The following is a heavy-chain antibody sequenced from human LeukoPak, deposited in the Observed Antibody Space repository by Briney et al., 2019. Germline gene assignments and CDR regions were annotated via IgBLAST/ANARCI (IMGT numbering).Heavy chain of an antibody. J-gene: IGHJ1*01. V-gene: IGHV3-9*01. D-gene: IGHD6-19*01. CDR1: GFTFDDYA. CDR2: INWNSGRI. Sequence: PGGSLRLSCAASGFTFDDYAMHWVRQAPGRGLEWVSYINWNSGRIAYADSVKGRFTISRDNAKNLLYLQMNSLRAEDTAVYYCARASLVAGTDAEYFQHWGQGTLVTVSS. CDR3: ARASLVAGTDAEYFQH.